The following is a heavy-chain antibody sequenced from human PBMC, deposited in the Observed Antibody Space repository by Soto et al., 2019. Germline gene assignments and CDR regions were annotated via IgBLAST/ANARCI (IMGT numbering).Heavy chain of an antibody. CDR2: IYWDDDK. V-gene: IGHV2-5*02. CDR1: GFSLTTSGVG. J-gene: IGHJ4*02. CDR3: AHRVLRTVFGLVTTTAIYFDF. D-gene: IGHD3-3*01. Sequence: QITLNESGPPVVRPTETLTLTCRFSGFSLTTSGVGVGWIRQSPGKAPEWLALIYWDDDKRYSASLKSSLTITKYTSENQMVLTVSDMAPTDTATYYCAHRVLRTVFGLVTTTAIYFDFWGQGTPVAVSS.